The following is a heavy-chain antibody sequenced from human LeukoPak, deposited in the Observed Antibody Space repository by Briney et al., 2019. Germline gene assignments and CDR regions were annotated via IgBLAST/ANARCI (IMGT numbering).Heavy chain of an antibody. CDR1: GGSFSGYY. CDR2: INHSGST. CDR3: ARARSSSNYDAFDV. J-gene: IGHJ3*01. Sequence: PSETLSLTCAVYGGSFSGYYWSWIRQPPGKGLEWIGEINHSGSTYYKPSLKSRVIISVDTSKNQFSLKLSSVTAADTAVYYCARARSSSNYDAFDVWGQGTMVSVSS. V-gene: IGHV4-34*01. D-gene: IGHD4-11*01.